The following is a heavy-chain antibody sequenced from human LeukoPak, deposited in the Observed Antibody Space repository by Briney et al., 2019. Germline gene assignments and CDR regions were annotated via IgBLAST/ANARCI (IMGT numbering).Heavy chain of an antibody. CDR2: IYYSGTT. CDR1: GGSISSDY. J-gene: IGHJ4*02. D-gene: IGHD5-24*01. CDR3: ARGGKWLQIDY. Sequence: SETLSLTCTVSGGSISSDYWSWIRQPPGKGLEWIGYIYYSGTTNYNPSLKSRVTISVDTSKNQFSLKLTSETAADTAVYYCARGGKWLQIDYWGQGTTVTVSS. V-gene: IGHV4-59*01.